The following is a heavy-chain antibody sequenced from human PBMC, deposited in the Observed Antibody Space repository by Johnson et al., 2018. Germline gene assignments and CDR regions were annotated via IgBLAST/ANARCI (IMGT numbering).Heavy chain of an antibody. V-gene: IGHV3-23*04. J-gene: IGHJ3*02. Sequence: VQLVQSGGDLIRPGGSLRLSCVASGFPFSHYSMNWVRQAPGKGLQWLAYISVSGARIYYGDSVKGRFTISRDNSKNTLYLQMNSLRAEDTAVYYCAKDTYFYDSSEDAFDIWGQGTMVTVSS. CDR3: AKDTYFYDSSEDAFDI. CDR1: GFPFSHYS. CDR2: ISVSGARI. D-gene: IGHD3-22*01.